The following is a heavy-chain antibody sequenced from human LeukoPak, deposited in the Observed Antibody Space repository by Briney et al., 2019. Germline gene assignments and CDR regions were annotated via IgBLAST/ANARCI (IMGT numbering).Heavy chain of an antibody. CDR2: INHSGST. D-gene: IGHD4-17*01. CDR1: GGSISSSSYY. CDR3: ARTPPRPTTGHFDY. Sequence: SETLPLTCTVSGGSISSSSYYWSWIRQPPGKGLEWIGEINHSGSTNYNPSLKSRVTISVDTSKNQFSLKLSSVTAADTAVYYCARTPPRPTTGHFDYWGQGTLVTVSS. J-gene: IGHJ4*02. V-gene: IGHV4-39*07.